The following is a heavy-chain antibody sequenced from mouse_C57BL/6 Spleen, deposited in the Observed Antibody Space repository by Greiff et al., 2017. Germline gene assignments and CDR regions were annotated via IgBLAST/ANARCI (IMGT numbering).Heavy chain of an antibody. CDR3: ARGQRGYEGAMDY. Sequence: VKLLESGPELVKPGASVKISCKASGYAFSSSWMNWVKQRPGKGLEWIGRIYPGDGDTNYNGKFKGKATLTADKSSSTAYMQLSRLTSEDSAVYFGARGQRGYEGAMDYWGEGTAVTVGS. D-gene: IGHD2-2*01. J-gene: IGHJ4*01. V-gene: IGHV1-82*01. CDR1: GYAFSSSW. CDR2: IYPGDGDT.